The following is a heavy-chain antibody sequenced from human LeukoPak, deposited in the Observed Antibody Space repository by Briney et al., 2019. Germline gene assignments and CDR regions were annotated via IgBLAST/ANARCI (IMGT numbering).Heavy chain of an antibody. Sequence: PGGSLRLSCAASGFTFSIYSMNWVRQAPGKGLEWVSAISGSGGNTYYADSVKGRFTISRDNSKTMLYLQMNSLRVEDTAVYYCAGDRRYDSSGYFQHWGQGTLVTVSS. CDR2: ISGSGGNT. CDR3: AGDRRYDSSGYFQH. CDR1: GFTFSIYS. D-gene: IGHD3-22*01. J-gene: IGHJ1*01. V-gene: IGHV3-23*01.